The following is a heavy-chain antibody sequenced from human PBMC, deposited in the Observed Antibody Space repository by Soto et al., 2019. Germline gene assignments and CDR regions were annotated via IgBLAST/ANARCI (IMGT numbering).Heavy chain of an antibody. CDR1: GGSISSSNW. CDR2: IYHSGST. D-gene: IGHD6-19*01. Sequence: SETLSLTCAVSGGSISSSNWWSWVRQPPGKGLEWIGEIYHSGSTNYNPSPKSRVTISVDKSKNQFSLKLSSVTAADTAVYYCARYKAVAGSDYYYYGMDVWGQGTTVTVSS. V-gene: IGHV4-4*02. J-gene: IGHJ6*02. CDR3: ARYKAVAGSDYYYYGMDV.